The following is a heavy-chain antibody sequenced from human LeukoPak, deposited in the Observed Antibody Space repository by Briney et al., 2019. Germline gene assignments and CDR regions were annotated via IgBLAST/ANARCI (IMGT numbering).Heavy chain of an antibody. V-gene: IGHV4-39*01. CDR3: ARRSRLYKHETTGYHDS. CDR1: GDYITTTNYY. J-gene: IGHJ4*02. D-gene: IGHD3-9*01. CDR2: VFYSGTT. Sequence: SETLSLTCNVPGDYITTTNYYWAWIRQAPGKELEWIASVFYSGTTYYNPSLKSRVIISMDTSRKQISLRLSSVTATDTAIYYCARRSRLYKHETTGYHDSWGQGTLVTVSS.